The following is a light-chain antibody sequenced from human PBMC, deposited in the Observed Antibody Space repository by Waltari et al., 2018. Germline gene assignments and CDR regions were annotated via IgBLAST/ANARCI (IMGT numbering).Light chain of an antibody. V-gene: IGLV2-14*03. CDR1: SSDLGVYDY. Sequence: QSALTQPASVSGSPGQSITISCTGSSSDLGVYDYVSWYQHYPGKAPKLIIYDVNSRPSGVSYRFSGSKSGNTASLTISGLQAEDETDYYCSSYTSSGIYVFGTGTKVTVL. J-gene: IGLJ1*01. CDR3: SSYTSSGIYV. CDR2: DVN.